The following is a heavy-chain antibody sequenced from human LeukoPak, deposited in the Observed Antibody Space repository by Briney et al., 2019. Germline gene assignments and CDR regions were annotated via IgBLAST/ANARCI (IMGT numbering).Heavy chain of an antibody. CDR3: AREVLDFDY. J-gene: IGHJ4*02. D-gene: IGHD2-2*03. CDR1: GYSISSGYY. CDR2: IYHSGST. Sequence: SETLSVTCAVSGYSISSGYYWGWIRQPPGKGLEWIGSIYHSGSTYYNPSLKSRVTISVDTSKNQFSLKLSSVTAADTAVYYCAREVLDFDYWGQGTLVTVSS. V-gene: IGHV4-38-2*02.